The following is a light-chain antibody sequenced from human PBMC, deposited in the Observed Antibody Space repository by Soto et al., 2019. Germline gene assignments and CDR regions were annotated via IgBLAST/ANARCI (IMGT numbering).Light chain of an antibody. CDR1: SSDVGAYNY. CDR2: EVS. Sequence: QSALTQPPSASGSPGQSVTISCTGTSSDVGAYNYVSWYQQHPGKAPKLMIYEVSKRPSGVPDRFSGSKSGNTASLTVSGLQADDEADYYCCSYTSTSTVVFGGGTKLTVL. CDR3: CSYTSTSTVV. J-gene: IGLJ2*01. V-gene: IGLV2-8*01.